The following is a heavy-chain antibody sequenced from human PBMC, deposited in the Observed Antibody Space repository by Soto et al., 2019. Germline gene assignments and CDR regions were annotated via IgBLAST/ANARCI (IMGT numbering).Heavy chain of an antibody. J-gene: IGHJ2*01. D-gene: IGHD7-27*01. CDR3: ASWGAGDHTYFDL. Sequence: SETLSLTCTVSGGSISSYYWSWIRQPPGKGLEWIGYIYYSGSTNYNPSLKSRVTISVDTSKNQFSLKLSSVTAADTAVYYCASWGAGDHTYFDLWGRGTLVTVSS. CDR2: IYYSGST. V-gene: IGHV4-59*01. CDR1: GGSISSYY.